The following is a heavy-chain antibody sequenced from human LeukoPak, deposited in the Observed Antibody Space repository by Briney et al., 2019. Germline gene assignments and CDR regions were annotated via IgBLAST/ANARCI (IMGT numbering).Heavy chain of an antibody. CDR1: GGTFSSYA. D-gene: IGHD5-12*01. V-gene: IGHV1-69*13. J-gene: IGHJ6*02. CDR2: IIPIFGTA. Sequence: GASVKVSCKASGGTFSSYAISGVRQAPGQGLDGMGRIIPIFGTANHAQKFQGRVTITADESTSTAYMELSSLRSEDTAVYYCAREKNGRGYSGVDVWGQGTTVTVSS. CDR3: AREKNGRGYSGVDV.